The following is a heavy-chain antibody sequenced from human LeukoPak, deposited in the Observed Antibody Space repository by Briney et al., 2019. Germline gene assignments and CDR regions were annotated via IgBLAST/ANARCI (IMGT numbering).Heavy chain of an antibody. D-gene: IGHD5-12*01. CDR1: GFTFSSYA. J-gene: IGHJ4*02. CDR3: AANGYVLYYFDY. Sequence: GGSLRLSCAAPGFTFSSYAMSWVRQAPGKGLEWVSAISGSGGSTYYADSVKGRFTISRDNSKNTLYLQMNSLRAEDTAVYYCAANGYVLYYFDYWGQGTLVTVSS. CDR2: ISGSGGST. V-gene: IGHV3-23*01.